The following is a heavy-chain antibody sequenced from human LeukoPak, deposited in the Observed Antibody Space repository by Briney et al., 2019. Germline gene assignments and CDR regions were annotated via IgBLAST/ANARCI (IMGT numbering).Heavy chain of an antibody. J-gene: IGHJ4*02. CDR2: IIPIFGTA. CDR3: ARVPLGELKPYYFDY. D-gene: IGHD1-26*01. CDR1: GGTFSSYA. Sequence: SVKVSCKASGGTFSSYAISWVRQAPGQGLEWMGGIIPIFGTANYAQKFQGRVTITADESTSTAYMGLSSLRSEDTAVYYCARVPLGELKPYYFDYWGQGTLVTVSS. V-gene: IGHV1-69*13.